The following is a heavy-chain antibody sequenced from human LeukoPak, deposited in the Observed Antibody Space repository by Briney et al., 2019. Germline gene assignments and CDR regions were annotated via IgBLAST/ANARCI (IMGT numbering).Heavy chain of an antibody. V-gene: IGHV4-34*01. J-gene: IGHJ4*02. CDR3: ARVYSSGWYLWPGGDYYFDY. CDR2: INRSGST. D-gene: IGHD6-19*01. CDR1: VGGFSGYY. Sequence: SETLCLTCAVYVGGFSGYYWSWIRQPPWKGLEWIGEINRSGSTNYNPSLKSRVTISVDTSKNQFSLKLSSVTAADTAVYYCARVYSSGWYLWPGGDYYFDYWGQGTLVTVSS.